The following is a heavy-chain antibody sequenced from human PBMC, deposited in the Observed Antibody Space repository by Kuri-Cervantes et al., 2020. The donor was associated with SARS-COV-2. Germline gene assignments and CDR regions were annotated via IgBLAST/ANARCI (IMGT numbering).Heavy chain of an antibody. Sequence: GESLKISCAASGFTFSSYSMNWVRQAPGKGLEWVSSISSSGSYIYYADSVKGRFTISRDNAKNSLYLQMNSLRAEDTAVYYCARDTGGMFDPWGQGTLVTVSS. CDR1: GFTFSSYS. V-gene: IGHV3-21*01. CDR3: ARDTGGMFDP. D-gene: IGHD3-16*01. CDR2: ISSSGSYI. J-gene: IGHJ5*02.